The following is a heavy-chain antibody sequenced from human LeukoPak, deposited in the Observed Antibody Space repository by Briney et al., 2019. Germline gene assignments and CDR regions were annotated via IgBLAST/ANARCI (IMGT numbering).Heavy chain of an antibody. D-gene: IGHD6-13*01. CDR3: AKDLWGIAVAGTIDY. CDR1: GFTFRSYA. J-gene: IGHJ4*02. Sequence: PGGSLRLSCAASGFTFRSYAMTWVRQAPGKGLEWVSSISGSGGSTYYADSVKGRFTISRDNSKNTLYLQMNSLRAEDTAVYYCAKDLWGIAVAGTIDYWGQGALVTVSS. V-gene: IGHV3-23*01. CDR2: ISGSGGST.